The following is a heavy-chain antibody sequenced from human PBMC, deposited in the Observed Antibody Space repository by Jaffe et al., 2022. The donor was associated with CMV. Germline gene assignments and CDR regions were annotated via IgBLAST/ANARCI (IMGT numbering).Heavy chain of an antibody. V-gene: IGHV4-59*01. J-gene: IGHJ3*02. CDR3: ARAFGWTAEDYSSSWYILAFDI. Sequence: QVQLQESGPGLVKPSETLSLTCTVSGGSISSYYWSWIRQPPGKGLEWIGYIYYSGSTNYNPSLKSRVTISVDTSKNQFSLKLSSVTAADTAVYYCARAFGWTAEDYSSSWYILAFDIWGQGTMVTVSS. D-gene: IGHD6-13*01. CDR2: IYYSGST. CDR1: GGSISSYY.